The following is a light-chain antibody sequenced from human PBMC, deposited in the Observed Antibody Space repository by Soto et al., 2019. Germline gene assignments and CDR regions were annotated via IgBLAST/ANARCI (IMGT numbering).Light chain of an antibody. CDR1: QSISSW. CDR3: QQARA. J-gene: IGKJ1*01. Sequence: DIPMTQSPSTLSASVGDRVTITCRASQSISSWLAWYQQKPGKAPKLLIYKASSLESGVPSRFSGSGSGTEFTLTISSLQPDDFATYYCQQARAFGQGTKVEIK. CDR2: KAS. V-gene: IGKV1-5*03.